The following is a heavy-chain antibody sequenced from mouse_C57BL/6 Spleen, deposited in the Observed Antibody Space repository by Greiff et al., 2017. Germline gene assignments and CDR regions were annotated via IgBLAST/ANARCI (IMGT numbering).Heavy chain of an antibody. V-gene: IGHV5-17*01. CDR1: GFTFSDYG. CDR3: ARRAYYSNPHAMDY. CDR2: ISSGSSTI. J-gene: IGHJ4*01. D-gene: IGHD2-5*01. Sequence: DVKLVESGGGLVKPGGSLKLSCAASGFTFSDYGMHWVRQAPEKGLEWVAYISSGSSTIYYADTVKGRFTISRDNAKNTLFLQMTSLRSEDTAMYYCARRAYYSNPHAMDYWGQGTSVTVSS.